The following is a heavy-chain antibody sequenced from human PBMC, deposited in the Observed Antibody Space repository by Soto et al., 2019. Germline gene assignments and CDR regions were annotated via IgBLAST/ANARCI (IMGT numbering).Heavy chain of an antibody. CDR1: GGSISSYY. Sequence: QVQLQESGPGLVKPSETLSLTCTVSGGSISSYYWSWIRQPPGKGLEWIGYIYYSGSTNYNPSLKSRVTISVDTSKNHFSLKLSSVAAADTAVYYCARVRVRWSMYGAFDIWGQGTMVTVSS. V-gene: IGHV4-59*08. CDR2: IYYSGST. CDR3: ARVRVRWSMYGAFDI. D-gene: IGHD4-17*01. J-gene: IGHJ3*02.